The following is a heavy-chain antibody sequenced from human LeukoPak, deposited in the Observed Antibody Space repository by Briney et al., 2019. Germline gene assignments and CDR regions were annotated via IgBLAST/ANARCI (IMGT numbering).Heavy chain of an antibody. D-gene: IGHD5-24*01. J-gene: IGHJ4*02. Sequence: ASVKVSCKASGYTFTGYYMHWVRQAPGQGLEWMGWINPNSGGTNYAQKFQGRVTMTRDTSISTAYMELSRLRSDGTAVYYCARDPTRGEMATITDYWGQGTLVTVSS. CDR3: ARDPTRGEMATITDY. CDR1: GYTFTGYY. V-gene: IGHV1-2*02. CDR2: INPNSGGT.